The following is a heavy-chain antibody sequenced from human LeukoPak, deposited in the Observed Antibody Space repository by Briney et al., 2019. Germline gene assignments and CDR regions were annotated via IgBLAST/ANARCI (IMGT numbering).Heavy chain of an antibody. CDR1: GGSLTGYY. CDR2: IYYSGST. Sequence: SETLSLTCTVSGGSLTGYYWSWIRQHPGKGLEWIGYIYYSGSTYYNPSLKSRVTISVDTSKNQFSLKLSSVAAADTAVYYCASEKTPQDAFDIWGQGTMVTVSS. D-gene: IGHD4-23*01. V-gene: IGHV4-59*06. J-gene: IGHJ3*02. CDR3: ASEKTPQDAFDI.